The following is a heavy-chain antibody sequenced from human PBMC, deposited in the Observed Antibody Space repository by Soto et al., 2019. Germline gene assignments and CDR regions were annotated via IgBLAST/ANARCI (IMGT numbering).Heavy chain of an antibody. CDR2: ISGSGGST. CDR1: GFTFSSYA. J-gene: IGHJ6*02. CDR3: SSGYDYGMDV. D-gene: IGHD6-19*01. Sequence: PGGSLRLSCAASGFTFSSYAMSWVRQAPWKGLEWVSAISGSGGSTYYADSVKGRFTISRDNSKNTLYLQMNSLRAEDTAVYYCSSGYDYGMDVWGQGTTLTVSS. V-gene: IGHV3-23*01.